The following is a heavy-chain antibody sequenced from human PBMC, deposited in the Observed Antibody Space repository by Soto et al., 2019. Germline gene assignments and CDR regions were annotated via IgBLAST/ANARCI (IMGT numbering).Heavy chain of an antibody. CDR3: TRGRNSFDL. V-gene: IGHV3-72*01. CDR2: SRPTVYGSTT. J-gene: IGHJ4*02. Sequence: CGSLRLSGAACRLTFSDYYIDCVRQAPGQGLEWVSGSRPTVYGSTTEYAWSGKGSSTVSRRDSENSLYLLMHTLQTEATPVYLSTRGRNSFDLWGQGTLVTAFS. CDR1: RLTFSDYY.